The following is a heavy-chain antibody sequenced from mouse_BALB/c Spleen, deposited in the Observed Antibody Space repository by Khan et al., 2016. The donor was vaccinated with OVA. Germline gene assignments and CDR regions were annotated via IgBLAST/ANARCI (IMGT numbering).Heavy chain of an antibody. Sequence: EVQLKESGPGLVKPSQSLSLTCTVTGYSITSDYAWNWIRQFPGNKLEWMGFISYSGNTNYNPSLKSRISITRDTSKNQFFLQLNSVTTEDTATYYGARVYGGYFDYWGQGTTLTVSS. CDR1: GYSITSDYA. CDR3: ARVYGGYFDY. V-gene: IGHV3-2*02. J-gene: IGHJ2*01. CDR2: ISYSGNT. D-gene: IGHD1-1*01.